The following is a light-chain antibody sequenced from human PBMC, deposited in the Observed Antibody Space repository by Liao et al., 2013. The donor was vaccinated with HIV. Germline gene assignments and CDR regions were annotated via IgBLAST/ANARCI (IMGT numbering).Light chain of an antibody. Sequence: SYELTQPPSVSVAPGKTARMTCGGDDIGGKSVHWYQQQPGQAPVLVITYDTERPSGIPERFSGSNSGNTATLTISRVEAGDEADYYCQAWDSSTAIFGGGTKLTVL. V-gene: IGLV3-21*01. CDR3: QAWDSSTAI. CDR2: YDT. CDR1: DIGGKS. J-gene: IGLJ2*01.